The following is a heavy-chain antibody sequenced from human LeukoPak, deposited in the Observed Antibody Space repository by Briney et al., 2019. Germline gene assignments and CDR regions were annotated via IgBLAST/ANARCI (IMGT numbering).Heavy chain of an antibody. CDR3: AREDGYSSSWYSDY. Sequence: GGFLRLSCAVSGFTFSDYYISCIRQAPGKGLEWVSDISSTSIYTNYADSVKGRFTISRDNAKNSLYLQMNSLRAEDTAVYYCAREDGYSSSWYSDYWGQGTLVTVSS. J-gene: IGHJ4*02. CDR1: GFTFSDYY. V-gene: IGHV3-11*05. D-gene: IGHD6-13*01. CDR2: ISSTSIYT.